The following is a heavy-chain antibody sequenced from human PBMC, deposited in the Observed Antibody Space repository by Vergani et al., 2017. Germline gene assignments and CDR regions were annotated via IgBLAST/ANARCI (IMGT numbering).Heavy chain of an antibody. V-gene: IGHV3-49*04. J-gene: IGHJ6*03. CDR2: IRSKAYGGTT. CDR1: GFTFGDYA. CDR3: TRDQEDCSSTSCYYYYYMDV. Sequence: EVQLVESGGGLAQPGRSLRLSCTASGFTFGDYAMSWVRQAPGKGLEWVGFIRSKAYGGTTEYAASVKGRFTISRDDSKSIAYLQMNSLKTEDTAVYYCTRDQEDCSSTSCYYYYYMDVWGKGTTVTVSS. D-gene: IGHD2-2*01.